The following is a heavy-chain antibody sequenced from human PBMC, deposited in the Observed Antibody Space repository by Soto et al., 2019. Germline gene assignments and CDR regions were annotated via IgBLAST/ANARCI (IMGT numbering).Heavy chain of an antibody. J-gene: IGHJ6*02. Sequence: PSQTLSLTCAISGDSVSSNSAAWNWIRQSPSRGLEWLGRTYYRSKWYNDYAVSVKSRITINPDTSKNQFSLQLNSVTPEDTAVYYCARDWLELQNFYFYYVMDVWGQGTTVTVSS. CDR1: GDSVSSNSAA. D-gene: IGHD1-7*01. CDR2: TYYRSKWYN. CDR3: ARDWLELQNFYFYYVMDV. V-gene: IGHV6-1*01.